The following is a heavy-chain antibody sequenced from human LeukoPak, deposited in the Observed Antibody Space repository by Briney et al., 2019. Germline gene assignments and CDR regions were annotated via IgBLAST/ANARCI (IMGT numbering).Heavy chain of an antibody. D-gene: IGHD4-17*01. CDR1: GGSFSGYY. V-gene: IGHV4-34*01. CDR2: INHSGST. J-gene: IGHJ4*02. CDR3: ARNSLTTVDY. Sequence: PSETLSLTCAVYGGSFSGYYWSWIRQPPGKGLEWIGEINHSGSTNYNPSLKSRVTISVDTSKNQFSLKLSSVTAADTAVYYCARNSLTTVDYWGQGTLVTVSS.